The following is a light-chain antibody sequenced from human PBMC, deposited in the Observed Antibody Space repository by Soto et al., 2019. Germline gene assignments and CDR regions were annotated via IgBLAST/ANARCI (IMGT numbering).Light chain of an antibody. J-gene: IGKJ1*01. CDR2: GAS. CDR3: QQYYNRPRT. CDR1: QSVSIN. V-gene: IGKV3-15*01. Sequence: EIVLTQSPATLSVSPGERATLSCRASQSVSINVAWYQQKPGQSPRLLISGASTRATGIPASFSGSGSGTEFTLTISSLQSEDFAIYYCQQYYNRPRTFGRGTKVEIK.